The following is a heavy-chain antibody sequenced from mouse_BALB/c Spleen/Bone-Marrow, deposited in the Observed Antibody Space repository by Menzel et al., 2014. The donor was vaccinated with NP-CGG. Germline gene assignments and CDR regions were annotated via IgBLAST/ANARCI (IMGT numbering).Heavy chain of an antibody. CDR3: AREDYGYGAMDY. D-gene: IGHD2-2*01. J-gene: IGHJ4*01. CDR1: GYTFTDYW. CDR2: IDTSDSYT. V-gene: IGHV1-69*01. Sequence: QVQLQQSGAELVMPGASVKMSCKASGYTFTDYWMHWVKQRPGQGLEWIGAIDTSDSYTSYNQKFKGKATLTVDEFSSTAYMQLSSLTSEDSAVYYCAREDYGYGAMDYWGQGTSVTVSS.